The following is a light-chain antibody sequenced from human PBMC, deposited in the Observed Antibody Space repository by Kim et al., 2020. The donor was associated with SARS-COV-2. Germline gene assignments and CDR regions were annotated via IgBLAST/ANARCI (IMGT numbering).Light chain of an antibody. CDR3: QQYGSSPT. V-gene: IGKV3-20*01. CDR1: QTVSSYF. CDR2: GAS. Sequence: EIVLTQPPGTLSLSPGERATLSCRASQTVSSYFLAWYQQKPGQAPRLLIYGASSRATGIPDRFSGSGSGTDFTLTISRLEPEDFALYFCQQYGSSPTFGPGTKVDIK. J-gene: IGKJ3*01.